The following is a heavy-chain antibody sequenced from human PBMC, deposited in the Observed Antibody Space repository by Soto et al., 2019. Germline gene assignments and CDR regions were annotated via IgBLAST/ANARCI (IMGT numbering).Heavy chain of an antibody. CDR3: ARRIAAAGRGFSSYYRDF. D-gene: IGHD6-13*01. CDR1: GYTFTRYG. Sequence: GASVKVCCKASGYTFTRYGISWVRQAPGQRLEWMGWISAYNGNTNYAQKLQGRVTMATDTSTSTAYMELRSLRSDDTAVYYCARRIAAAGRGFSSYYRDFWGKGTTVTVS. J-gene: IGHJ6*03. V-gene: IGHV1-18*01. CDR2: ISAYNGNT.